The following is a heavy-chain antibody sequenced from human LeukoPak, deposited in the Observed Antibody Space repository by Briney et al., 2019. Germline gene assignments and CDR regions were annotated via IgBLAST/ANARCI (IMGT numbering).Heavy chain of an antibody. D-gene: IGHD6-19*01. CDR1: GGSISSESYY. CDR3: ARATIPGYSSGWHFDY. CDR2: IYYSGST. Sequence: SETLSLTCTVSGGSISSESYYWGWIRQPPGKGLEWIGYIYYSGSTYYNPSLKSRVTISVDTSKNQFSLKLSSVTAADTAVYYCARATIPGYSSGWHFDYWGQGTLVTVSS. J-gene: IGHJ4*02. V-gene: IGHV4-31*03.